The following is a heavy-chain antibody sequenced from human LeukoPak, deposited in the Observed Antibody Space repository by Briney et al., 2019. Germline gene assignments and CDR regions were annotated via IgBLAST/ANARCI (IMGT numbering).Heavy chain of an antibody. Sequence: SETLSLTCTVSGGSISSYYWSWIRQPPGKGLEWIGYIYYSGSTNYNPSLKSRVTISVDTSKNQFSLKLSSVTAADTAVYYCARGGSSSAFDYWGQGTLVTVSS. V-gene: IGHV4-59*12. D-gene: IGHD6-6*01. CDR1: GGSISSYY. CDR3: ARGGSSSAFDY. J-gene: IGHJ4*02. CDR2: IYYSGST.